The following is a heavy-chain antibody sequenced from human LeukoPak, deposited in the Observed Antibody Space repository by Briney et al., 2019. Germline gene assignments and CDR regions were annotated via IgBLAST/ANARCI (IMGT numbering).Heavy chain of an antibody. CDR2: ISYDGSHE. Sequence: GGSLRLSCAASGFTFSSYAMHWVRQAPGKGLEWVAVISYDGSHEYYADSVEGRFTISRDNSKNTLYLQMNRLRPEDTAVYYCAITFRIDCSSTSCYYYGMDVWGKGTTVTVSS. CDR3: AITFRIDCSSTSCYYYGMDV. V-gene: IGHV3-30*04. J-gene: IGHJ6*04. CDR1: GFTFSSYA. D-gene: IGHD2-2*01.